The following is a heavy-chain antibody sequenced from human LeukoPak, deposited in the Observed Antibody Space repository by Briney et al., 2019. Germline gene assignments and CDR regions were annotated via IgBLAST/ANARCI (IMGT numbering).Heavy chain of an antibody. Sequence: SETLSLTYTVSGASISSTTYYWGWIRQPPGKGLEWIGTMYYNGSTYNNPSLKSRVTISGDTSKNQFSLKLSSVTAAGTAVYYCARESRDDNNNYRPLDYWGQGTLVTVSS. CDR2: MYYNGST. CDR1: GASISSTTYY. V-gene: IGHV4-39*07. CDR3: ARESRDDNNNYRPLDY. J-gene: IGHJ4*02. D-gene: IGHD4-11*01.